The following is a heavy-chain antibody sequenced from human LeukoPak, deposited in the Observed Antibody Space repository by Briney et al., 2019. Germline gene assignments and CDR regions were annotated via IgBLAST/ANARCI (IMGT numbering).Heavy chain of an antibody. CDR1: GYTFTGYY. V-gene: IGHV1-2*06. CDR2: INPNNGGA. J-gene: IGHJ3*02. D-gene: IGHD6-13*01. Sequence: ASVKVSCKASGYTFTGYYLHWVRQAPGQGLEWVVRINPNNGGANYAQTFQGRVTMTRDTSISTAYMELSRLRFDDTAVYYCARGGSRSSGAFDIWGQGTMVTVSS. CDR3: ARGGSRSSGAFDI.